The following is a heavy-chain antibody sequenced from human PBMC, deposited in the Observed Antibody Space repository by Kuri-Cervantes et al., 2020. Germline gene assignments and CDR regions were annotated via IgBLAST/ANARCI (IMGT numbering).Heavy chain of an antibody. CDR3: AKVRSGYYRFDY. CDR2: ISYYGSNK. J-gene: IGHJ4*02. D-gene: IGHD3-3*01. CDR1: GFTFSSYA. Sequence: GESLKISCAASGFTFSSYAMHWVRQAPGKGLEWVAAISYYGSNKYYAAPVKGRFTISRDNSQNTLYLQMNSMRAEDTAVYYCAKVRSGYYRFDYWGQGTLVTVSS. V-gene: IGHV3-30-3*01.